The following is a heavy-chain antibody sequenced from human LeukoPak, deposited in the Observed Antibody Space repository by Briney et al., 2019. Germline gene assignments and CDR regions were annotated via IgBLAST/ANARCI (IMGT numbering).Heavy chain of an antibody. CDR3: ARRPTGGIDWFDP. V-gene: IGHV4-39*01. Sequence: SETLSLTCTVPGGSISSSNYYWGWVRQPPGKGLEWIGNIYYSATTYYNPSLKSRVTMSVDTSKNQFSLKLSSVTAADTAVYYCARRPTGGIDWFDPWGQGTLVTVSS. J-gene: IGHJ5*02. CDR2: IYYSATT. CDR1: GGSISSSNYY.